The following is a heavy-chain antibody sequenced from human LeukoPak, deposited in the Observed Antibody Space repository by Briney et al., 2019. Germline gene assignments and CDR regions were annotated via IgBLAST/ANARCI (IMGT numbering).Heavy chain of an antibody. CDR3: ASVYKYGMDV. CDR1: GYTVISYY. J-gene: IGHJ6*02. V-gene: IGHV1-46*01. Sequence: ASVKVSCKASGYTVISYYMHWVRRAPGQGLEWMAIVNPSGSSSYAQKFQGRATLTRATSTNTVYMELSGLRSEDTAVYYCASVYKYGMDVWGQGTTVVVSS. CDR2: VNPSGSS.